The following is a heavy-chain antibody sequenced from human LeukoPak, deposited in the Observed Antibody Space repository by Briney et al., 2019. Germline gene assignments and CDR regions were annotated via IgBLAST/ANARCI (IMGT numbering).Heavy chain of an antibody. J-gene: IGHJ4*02. Sequence: GGSLRLSCAASGFTFSRYAMSWVRQAPGKGLEWVSTISGSGDTTYFADSVKGRFIISRDNSKNTLYLQMNSLRVEDTAVYYCITPLPYSAQGGQGTLVTVSS. V-gene: IGHV3-23*01. CDR2: ISGSGDTT. CDR1: GFTFSRYA. CDR3: ITPLPYSAQ. D-gene: IGHD2-21*01.